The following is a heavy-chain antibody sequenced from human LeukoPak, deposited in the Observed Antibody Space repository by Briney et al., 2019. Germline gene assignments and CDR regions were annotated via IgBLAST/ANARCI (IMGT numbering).Heavy chain of an antibody. Sequence: SETLSPTCTVSGGSMNNYYWSWIRQPPGRGLEWIGYIYNGGITNYNPSLKSRVIISVDTSNKQFSLKLTSVTAADTAVYYCARDLKQWLVGPWFDPWGQGTLVTVSS. CDR1: GGSMNNYY. D-gene: IGHD6-19*01. CDR3: ARDLKQWLVGPWFDP. J-gene: IGHJ5*02. CDR2: IYNGGIT. V-gene: IGHV4-59*01.